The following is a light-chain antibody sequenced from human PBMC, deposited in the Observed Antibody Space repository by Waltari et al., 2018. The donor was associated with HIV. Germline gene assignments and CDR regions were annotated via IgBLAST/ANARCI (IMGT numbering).Light chain of an antibody. CDR1: SRYVGGYHY. Sequence: QSALTPPASVSGSPRQPIPISCTGTSRYVGGYHYIPWYPQHPGKAPKHMIYEVSNRPSGVSNRFSGSKSGNTASLTISGLQAEDEADYYCSSYTSSSTLEVFGTGTKVTVL. CDR3: SSYTSSSTLEV. V-gene: IGLV2-14*01. CDR2: EVS. J-gene: IGLJ1*01.